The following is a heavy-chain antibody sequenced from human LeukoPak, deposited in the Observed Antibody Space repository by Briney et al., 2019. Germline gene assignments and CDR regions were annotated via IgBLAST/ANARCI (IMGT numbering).Heavy chain of an antibody. CDR3: ARKPSETYYYGSGSYGMDV. CDR2: IYSGGST. V-gene: IGHV3-66*01. J-gene: IGHJ6*02. D-gene: IGHD3-10*01. Sequence: SLRLSCAAXXFTFSXNYMSWVRQAPGKGLEWVSVIYSGGSTYYSDSVKGRFTISRDNSKNTLYLQMNSLRAEDTAVYYCARKPSETYYYGSGSYGMDVWGQGTTVTVSS. CDR1: XFTFSXNY.